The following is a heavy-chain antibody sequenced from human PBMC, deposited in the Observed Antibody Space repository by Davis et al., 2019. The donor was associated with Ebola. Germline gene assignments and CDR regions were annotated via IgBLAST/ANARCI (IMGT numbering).Heavy chain of an antibody. V-gene: IGHV4-39*07. D-gene: IGHD6-13*01. CDR3: VRDRSGMAEAPPDAFDT. CDR2: IYHSGTT. CDR1: GGSISRGGSY. J-gene: IGHJ3*02. Sequence: PSETLSLTCTVSGGSISRGGSYWTWIRQPPGKGLEWIGEIYHSGTTSYNPSLKSRVTISVDKSKNQFSLKLSSVTAADTAVYYCVRDRSGMAEAPPDAFDTWGQGTMVTVSS.